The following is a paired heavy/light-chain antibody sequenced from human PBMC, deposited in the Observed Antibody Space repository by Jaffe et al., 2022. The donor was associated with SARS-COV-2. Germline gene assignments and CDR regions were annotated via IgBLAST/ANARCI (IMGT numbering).Light chain of an antibody. CDR1: NIGSKS. Sequence: SYVLTQPPSVSVAPGQTARITCGGNNIGSKSVHWYQQKPGQAPVLVVYDDSDRPSGIPERFSGSNSGNTATLTISRVEAGDEADYYCQVWDSSSDHRYVFGTGTKVTVL. CDR3: QVWDSSSDHRYV. CDR2: DDS. V-gene: IGLV3-21*02. J-gene: IGLJ1*01.
Heavy chain of an antibody. CDR1: GGTFSSYT. D-gene: IGHD4-17*01. J-gene: IGHJ5*02. CDR3: ARDRPASTVVQPSNWFDP. V-gene: IGHV1-69*08. CDR2: IIPILGIA. Sequence: QVQLVQSGAEVKKPGSSVKVSCKASGGTFSSYTISWVRQAPGQGLEWMGRIIPILGIANYAQKFQGRVTITADKSTSTAYMELSSLRSEDTAVYYCARDRPASTVVQPSNWFDPWGQGTLVTVSS.